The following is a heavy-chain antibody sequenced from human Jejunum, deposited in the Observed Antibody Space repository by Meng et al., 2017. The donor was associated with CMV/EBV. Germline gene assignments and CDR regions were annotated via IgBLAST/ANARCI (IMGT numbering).Heavy chain of an antibody. D-gene: IGHD4-17*01. CDR2: INTDGSTT. V-gene: IGHV3-74*01. CDR1: GFTFRSSW. J-gene: IGHJ4*02. CDR3: ARAGDYRFDY. Sequence: SCAASGFTFRSSWMHWVRQAQGKGLVWVSRINTDGSTTNYADSVKGRFTISRDDAKNTLYLQMNSLRAEDTAVYYCARAGDYRFDYWGQGTLVTVSS.